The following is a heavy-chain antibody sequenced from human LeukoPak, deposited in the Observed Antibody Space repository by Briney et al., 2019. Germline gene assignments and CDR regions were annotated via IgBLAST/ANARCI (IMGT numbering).Heavy chain of an antibody. CDR1: GFTFSTNA. V-gene: IGHV5-51*01. CDR2: IYPGDSAT. D-gene: IGHD6-13*01. Sequence: GSLRLSCLTSGFTFSTNAMSWVRQAPGKGLEWMGIIYPGDSATRYSPSFQGQVTISADKSINTAYLQWSSLKASDSAMYYCARHRSSSWYDYWGQGTLVTVSS. CDR3: ARHRSSSWYDY. J-gene: IGHJ4*02.